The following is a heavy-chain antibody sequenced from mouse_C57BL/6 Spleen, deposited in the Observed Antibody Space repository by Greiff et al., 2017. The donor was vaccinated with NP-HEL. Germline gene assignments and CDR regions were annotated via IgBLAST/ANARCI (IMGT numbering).Heavy chain of an antibody. J-gene: IGHJ3*01. D-gene: IGHD1-1*01. Sequence: VQLKESGGGLVKPGGSLKLSCAASGFTFSDYGMHWVRQAPEKGLEWVGYISSCSSTIYYADTVKGRFTISRDNAKNTLVLQMTSLRSEDAAMYFCARSMDYYGSSIFAYWRKGTLVSVST. CDR1: GFTFSDYG. CDR3: ARSMDYYGSSIFAY. V-gene: IGHV5-17*01. CDR2: ISSCSSTI.